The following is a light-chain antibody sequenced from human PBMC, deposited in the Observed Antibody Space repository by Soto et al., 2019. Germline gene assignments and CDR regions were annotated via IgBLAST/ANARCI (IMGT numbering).Light chain of an antibody. V-gene: IGLV1-51*01. J-gene: IGLJ2*01. CDR3: GTWDNSLSGGVV. Sequence: QSVLTQPPSVSAAPGQKVTISCSGSSSNVGNNYVSWYQQLPGTAPKVLIYDNIKRPSGIPDRFSGSKSGTSATLDITGLQTGDEADYYCGTWDNSLSGGVVFGGGTKVTVL. CDR1: SSNVGNNY. CDR2: DNI.